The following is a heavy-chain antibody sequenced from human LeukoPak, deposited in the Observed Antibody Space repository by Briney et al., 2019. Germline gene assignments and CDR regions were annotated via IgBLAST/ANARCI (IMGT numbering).Heavy chain of an antibody. J-gene: IGHJ5*02. V-gene: IGHV3-21*01. Sequence: GGSLRLSCAASGFTFSSYSMNWVRQAPGKGVEWVSSISSSSSSIFSAASLKRPFTISRDNAKTSLYLQMNGLRAEDTAVYYCARLGILILFDPWGQGTLVTVSS. CDR2: ISSSSSSI. D-gene: IGHD3-16*01. CDR3: ARLGILILFDP. CDR1: GFTFSSYS.